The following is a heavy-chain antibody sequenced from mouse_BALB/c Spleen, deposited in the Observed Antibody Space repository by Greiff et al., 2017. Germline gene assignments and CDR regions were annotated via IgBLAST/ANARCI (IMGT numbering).Heavy chain of an antibody. D-gene: IGHD2-12*01. CDR2: IYPGDGDT. CDR1: GYAFSSYW. CDR3: ARLIYDDWCFDY. J-gene: IGHJ2*01. V-gene: IGHV1-80*01. Sequence: QVQLQQSGAELVRPGSSVKISCKASGYAFSSYWMNWVKQRPGQGLEWIGQIYPGDGDTNYNGKFKGKATLTADKSSSTAYMQLSSLTSEDSAVYFCARLIYDDWCFDYWGQGTTLTVSS.